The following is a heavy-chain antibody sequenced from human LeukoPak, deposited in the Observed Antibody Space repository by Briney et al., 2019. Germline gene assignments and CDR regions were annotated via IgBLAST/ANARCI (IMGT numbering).Heavy chain of an antibody. J-gene: IGHJ4*02. CDR3: ARGYSSGWYDY. V-gene: IGHV4-59*01. Sequence: SETLSLTCTVSGGSISSYYWSWIRQPPGKGLEWIGYIYYSGSTNYNPPLKSRVTISVDTSKNQFSLKLSSVTAADTAVYYCARGYSSGWYDYWGQGTLVTVSS. CDR2: IYYSGST. CDR1: GGSISSYY. D-gene: IGHD6-19*01.